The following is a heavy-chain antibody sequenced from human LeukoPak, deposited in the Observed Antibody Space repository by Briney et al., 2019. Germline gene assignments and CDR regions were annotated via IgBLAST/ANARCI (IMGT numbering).Heavy chain of an antibody. Sequence: GGSLRLSCAASGFTFSSYGMQWVRQAPGKGLEWVAVIWYDGSNKYYADSVKGRFTISRDNSKNTLYLQMNSLRAEDTAVYYCARGLRNSYYYYGMDVWGKGTTVTVSS. D-gene: IGHD5-12*01. CDR2: IWYDGSNK. J-gene: IGHJ6*04. V-gene: IGHV3-33*01. CDR3: ARGLRNSYYYYGMDV. CDR1: GFTFSSYG.